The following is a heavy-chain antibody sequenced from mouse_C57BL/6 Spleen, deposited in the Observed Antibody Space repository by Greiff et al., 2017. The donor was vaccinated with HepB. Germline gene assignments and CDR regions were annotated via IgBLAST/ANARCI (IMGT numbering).Heavy chain of an antibody. D-gene: IGHD1-1*01. V-gene: IGHV5-17*01. J-gene: IGHJ2*01. CDR2: ISSGSSTI. CDR3: ARRYYGSHFDY. CDR1: GFTFSDYG. Sequence: EVKLMESGGGLVKPGGSLKLSCAASGFTFSDYGMHWVRQAPEKGLEWVAYISSGSSTIYYADTVKGRFTISRDNAKNTLFLQMTSLRSEDTAMYYCARRYYGSHFDYWGQGTTLTVSS.